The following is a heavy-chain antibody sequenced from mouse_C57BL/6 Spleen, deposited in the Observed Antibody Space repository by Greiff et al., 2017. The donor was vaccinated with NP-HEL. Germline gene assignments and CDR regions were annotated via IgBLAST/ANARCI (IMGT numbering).Heavy chain of an antibody. V-gene: IGHV1-82*01. Sequence: VQLQQSGPELVKPGASVKISCKASGYAFSSSWMNWVKQRPGKGLGWIGRIYPGDGDTNYNGKFKGKATLTADKSSSTAYMQLSSLTSEDSAVYFCARAITTVVEDYAMDYWGQGTSVTVSS. D-gene: IGHD1-1*01. CDR3: ARAITTVVEDYAMDY. CDR2: IYPGDGDT. J-gene: IGHJ4*01. CDR1: GYAFSSSW.